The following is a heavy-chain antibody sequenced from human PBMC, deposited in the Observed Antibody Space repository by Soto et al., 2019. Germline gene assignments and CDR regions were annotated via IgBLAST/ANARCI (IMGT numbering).Heavy chain of an antibody. Sequence: QVQLVESGGGVVQPGRSLRLSCAASGFTFSSYGMHWVRQAPGKGLEWVAVIWYDGSNKYYADSVKGRFTISRDNSKNTLYRQMNGRRAEDTVVYYWAKGDAEQPAKPWGRGTRFTVS. J-gene: IGHJ5*02. CDR2: IWYDGSNK. D-gene: IGHD1-1*01. CDR3: AKGDAEQPAKP. CDR1: GFTFSSYG. V-gene: IGHV3-33*06.